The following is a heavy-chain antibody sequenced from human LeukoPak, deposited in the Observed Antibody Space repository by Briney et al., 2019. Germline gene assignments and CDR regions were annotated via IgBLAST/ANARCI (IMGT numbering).Heavy chain of an antibody. CDR1: GFTFSSYG. CDR2: ISSSGSTK. V-gene: IGHV3-48*04. J-gene: IGHJ5*02. CDR3: ARGYCSSSSCHHWNWFDP. Sequence: GGSLRLSCAASGFTFSSYGMHWVRQAPGKGLEWVSYISSSGSTKYYADSVKGRFTISRDNTKKSLYLQMNSLRAEDTAVYYCARGYCSSSSCHHWNWFDPWGQGTLVTVS. D-gene: IGHD2-2*01.